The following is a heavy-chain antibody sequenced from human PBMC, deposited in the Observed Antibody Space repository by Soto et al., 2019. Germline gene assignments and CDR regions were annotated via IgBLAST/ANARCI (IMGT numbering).Heavy chain of an antibody. CDR3: ARDTYGSGSYYNP. CDR2: ISYDGSNK. J-gene: IGHJ5*02. Sequence: QVQLVESGGGVVQPGRSLRLSCAASGFTFSSYAMHWVRQAPGKGLEWVAVISYDGSNKYYADSVKGRFTISRDNSKNTLYLQMNSLRAEDTAVYYCARDTYGSGSYYNPWGQGTLVTVSS. CDR1: GFTFSSYA. D-gene: IGHD3-10*01. V-gene: IGHV3-30-3*01.